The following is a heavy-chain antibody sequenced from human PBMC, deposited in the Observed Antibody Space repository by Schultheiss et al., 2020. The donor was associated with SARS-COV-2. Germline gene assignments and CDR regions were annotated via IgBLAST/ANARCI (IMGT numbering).Heavy chain of an antibody. Sequence: GGSLRLSCAASGFTFSSYAMSWVRQAPGKGLVWVSRINSDGSSTSYADSVKGRFTISRDNAKNTLYLQMNSLKTEDTAVYYCTTGGSIAAAVGGYYYMDVWGKGTTVTVSS. CDR3: TTGGSIAAAVGGYYYMDV. CDR2: INSDGSST. D-gene: IGHD6-13*01. CDR1: GFTFSSYA. V-gene: IGHV3-74*01. J-gene: IGHJ6*03.